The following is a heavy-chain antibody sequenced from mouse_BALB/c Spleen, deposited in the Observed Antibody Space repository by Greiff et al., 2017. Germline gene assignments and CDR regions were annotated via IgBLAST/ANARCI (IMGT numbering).Heavy chain of an antibody. Sequence: VKLMESGAELVRPGTSVKVSCKASGYAFTNYLIEWVKQRPGQGLEWIGVINPGSGGTNYNEKFKGKATLTAYKSSSTAYMQLSSLTSDDSAVYFCANGSWFAYWGQGTLVTVSA. J-gene: IGHJ3*01. CDR1: GYAFTNYL. CDR2: INPGSGGT. D-gene: IGHD2-2*01. V-gene: IGHV1-54*01. CDR3: ANGSWFAY.